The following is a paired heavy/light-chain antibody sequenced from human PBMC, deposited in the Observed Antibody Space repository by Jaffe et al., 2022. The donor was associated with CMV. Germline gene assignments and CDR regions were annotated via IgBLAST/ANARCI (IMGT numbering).Heavy chain of an antibody. Sequence: QVHLVQSGAEVKKPGASVKVSCKTSGYTFTRSTMHWVRQAPGQRPEWMGWINVGYDDTRYLEKFQGRLTITCDKSAGTAYMELSRLKSEDTAVYFCAREQWVDGAFDIWGQGTMVTVSS. CDR1: GYTFTRST. J-gene: IGHJ3*02. CDR3: AREQWVDGAFDI. D-gene: IGHD6-19*01. CDR2: INVGYDDT. V-gene: IGHV1-3*01.
Light chain of an antibody. V-gene: IGKV4-1*01. CDR3: QHYYVIPVA. Sequence: DIVMTQSPDSLAVSLGERATINCKSSQSILHRSNNKNYLAWFQQKPGQPPKLLIYWASTREAGVPDRFSGSGSGTDFTLTISRLQAEDVAVYYCQHYYVIPVAFGQGTRVEFK. CDR1: QSILHRSNNKNY. J-gene: IGKJ1*01. CDR2: WAS.